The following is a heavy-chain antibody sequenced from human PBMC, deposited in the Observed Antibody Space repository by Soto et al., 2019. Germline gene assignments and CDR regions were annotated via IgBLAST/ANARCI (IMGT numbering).Heavy chain of an antibody. CDR3: ARHEWGYCSSTSCYDYYGMDV. CDR2: IYPGDSDT. Sequence: PGESLKISCKGSGYSFTTYWIGWVRKLPGKALKWMGIIYPGDSDTSYSPSFQGQVTISADKSISTAYLQWSSLKASDTAMYYCARHEWGYCSSTSCYDYYGMDVWGQGTTVTV. V-gene: IGHV5-51*01. CDR1: GYSFTTYW. D-gene: IGHD2-2*01. J-gene: IGHJ6*02.